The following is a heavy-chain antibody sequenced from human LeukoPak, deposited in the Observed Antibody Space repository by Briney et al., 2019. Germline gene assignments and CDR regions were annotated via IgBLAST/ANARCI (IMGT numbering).Heavy chain of an antibody. D-gene: IGHD6-13*01. CDR3: AKDPAAAGYYYYMDV. V-gene: IGHV3-43*02. Sequence: GGSLRLSCAASGFTFDDCAMHWVRQAPRKGLEWVSLISGDSGSTYYADSVKGRFTISRDNSKNSLYLQMNSLRTEDTALYYCAKDPAAAGYYYYMDVWGKGTTVTVSS. J-gene: IGHJ6*03. CDR1: GFTFDDCA. CDR2: ISGDSGST.